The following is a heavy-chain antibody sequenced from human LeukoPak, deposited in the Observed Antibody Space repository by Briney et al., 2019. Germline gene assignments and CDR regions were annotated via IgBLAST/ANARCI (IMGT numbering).Heavy chain of an antibody. CDR1: GGSVSSGSYY. CDR3: ARCNYYDSSGYYFDY. V-gene: IGHV4-61*01. Sequence: SETLSLTCTVSGGSVSSGSYYWSWIRQPPGKGLEWIGEINHSGSTIYNPSLKSRVTILIDTSKNQFSLKLSSVTAAVTAVYYCARCNYYDSSGYYFDYWGQGALVTVS. CDR2: INHSGST. J-gene: IGHJ4*02. D-gene: IGHD3-22*01.